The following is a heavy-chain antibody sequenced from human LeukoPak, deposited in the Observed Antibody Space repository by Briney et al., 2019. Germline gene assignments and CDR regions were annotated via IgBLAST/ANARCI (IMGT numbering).Heavy chain of an antibody. Sequence: PSQTLSLTCTVSGGSVSSTSYYWSWIRQPAGKGLEWIGRIYTSGSPDFNPSLKSRVTISLDTSKNQFSLKLSSVTAADTAVYYCARVGIAARPGAFDIWGQGTMVTVSS. CDR1: GGSVSSTSYY. CDR3: ARVGIAARPGAFDI. V-gene: IGHV4-61*02. J-gene: IGHJ3*02. CDR2: IYTSGSP. D-gene: IGHD6-6*01.